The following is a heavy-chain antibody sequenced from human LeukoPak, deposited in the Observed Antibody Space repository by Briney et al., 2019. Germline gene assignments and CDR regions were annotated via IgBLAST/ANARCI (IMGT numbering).Heavy chain of an antibody. CDR3: ARDRGITNLGVATHDAFDI. CDR2: IYSSGST. D-gene: IGHD3-3*01. J-gene: IGHJ3*02. Sequence: SETLSLTCTVSGGSISRYYWSWIRQPAGKGLEWIGCIYSSGSTNYNPSLKSRVTMSVDTSKNQFPLKLSSLPAADAAVYYCARDRGITNLGVATHDAFDIWGQRTTVTVSS. V-gene: IGHV4-4*07. CDR1: GGSISRYY.